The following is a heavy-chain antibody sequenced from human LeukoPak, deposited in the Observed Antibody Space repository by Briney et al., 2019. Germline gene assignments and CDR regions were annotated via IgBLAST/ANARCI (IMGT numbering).Heavy chain of an antibody. D-gene: IGHD6-19*01. CDR1: GYTFTSYG. J-gene: IGHJ4*02. CDR3: ARSAISGSSGWELHTDY. V-gene: IGHV1-18*01. Sequence: ASVKVSCKASGYTFTSYGISWVRQAPGQGLEWMGWISAYNGNTNYAQKLQGRVTMTTDTSTSTAYMELRSLRSDDTAVYYCARSAISGSSGWELHTDYWGQGTLVTVSS. CDR2: ISAYNGNT.